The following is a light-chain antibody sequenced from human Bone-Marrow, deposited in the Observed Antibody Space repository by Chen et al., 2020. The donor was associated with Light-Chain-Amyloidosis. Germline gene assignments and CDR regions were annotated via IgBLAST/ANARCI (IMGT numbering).Light chain of an antibody. Sequence: DIQMTQSPSSLSVSVGDRVTITCQASQDISTFLNWYQQKPGEATRLLIYDASNLETGVPSRFSGSGSGTDFTFTISSLQPEDIATYYCQQFDNLPLYTFGQGTKLEI. CDR3: QQFDNLPLYT. V-gene: IGKV1-33*01. J-gene: IGKJ2*01. CDR2: DAS. CDR1: QDISTF.